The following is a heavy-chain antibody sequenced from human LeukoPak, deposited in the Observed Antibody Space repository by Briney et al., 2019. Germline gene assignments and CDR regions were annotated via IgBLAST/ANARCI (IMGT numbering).Heavy chain of an antibody. CDR2: LSGSEGGI. D-gene: IGHD6-19*01. V-gene: IGHV3-23*01. CDR1: GFPFSSYA. CDR3: AGRAGSDGLFDY. J-gene: IGHJ4*02. Sequence: PGGSLRLTCAASGFPFSSYAMTWVRQAPGKGLESVSILSGSEGGIYYADSVKGRFTISRDNSKNTLYRQMSGRRAEDTAVYYCAGRAGSDGLFDYWGQGTLVTVSS.